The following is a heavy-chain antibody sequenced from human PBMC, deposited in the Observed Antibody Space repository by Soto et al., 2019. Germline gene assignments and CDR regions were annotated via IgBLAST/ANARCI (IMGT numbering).Heavy chain of an antibody. CDR2: ILYDGSNK. CDR3: ARVVGSGSYLSYYYGMDV. J-gene: IGHJ6*02. V-gene: IGHV3-33*01. D-gene: IGHD3-10*01. CDR1: GFTFSSYG. Sequence: GGSLRLSCAASGFTFSSYGMHWVRQAPGKGLEWVAIILYDGSNKYYGDSVKGRFTISRDNSNNTLYLQMNSLRAEDTAVYYCARVVGSGSYLSYYYGMDVWGQGTTVTVSS.